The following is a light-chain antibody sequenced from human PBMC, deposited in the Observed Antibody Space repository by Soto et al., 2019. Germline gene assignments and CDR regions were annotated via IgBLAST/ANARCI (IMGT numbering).Light chain of an antibody. Sequence: QSALTQPASVSGSPGQSITVSCSGIRSDGGSDTSVSWYQQHPGKAPTLLIYEVTYRPSGVSNRFSGSKSGSTASLTISGLQAEDEALYFCSLYSGSRSWVFGGGTKVTVL. J-gene: IGLJ3*02. CDR2: EVT. CDR3: SLYSGSRSWV. V-gene: IGLV2-14*01. CDR1: RSDGGSDTS.